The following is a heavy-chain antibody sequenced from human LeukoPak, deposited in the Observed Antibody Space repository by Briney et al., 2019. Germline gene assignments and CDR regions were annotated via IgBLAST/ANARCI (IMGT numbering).Heavy chain of an antibody. J-gene: IGHJ1*01. CDR3: ARHRYYDSSGYYPY. D-gene: IGHD3-22*01. V-gene: IGHV3-48*01. CDR1: GFTFRSYS. Sequence: GGSLRLSCAASGFTFRSYSLNWVRQAPGKGLEWISYISTSGTTIYYADSVKGRFTIPRDNAKNSLYLQMNSLRAEDTAVYYCARHRYYDSSGYYPYWGQGTLVTVSS. CDR2: ISTSGTTI.